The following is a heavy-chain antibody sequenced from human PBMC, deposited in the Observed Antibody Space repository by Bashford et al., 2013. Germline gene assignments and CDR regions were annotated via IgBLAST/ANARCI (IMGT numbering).Heavy chain of an antibody. D-gene: IGHD2-2*01. Sequence: ASVKVSCKTSGYSFTGYYMYWVRQAPGQGLEWVGWINPNTGDTKYAQKFQGRVAMTRDTSISTAYMDLSRLTSDDTAVYYCARDGPAVCIEFDYWGQGTLVTVSS. CDR1: GYSFTGYY. J-gene: IGHJ4*02. V-gene: IGHV1-2*02. CDR3: ARDGPAVCIEFDY. CDR2: INPNTGDT.